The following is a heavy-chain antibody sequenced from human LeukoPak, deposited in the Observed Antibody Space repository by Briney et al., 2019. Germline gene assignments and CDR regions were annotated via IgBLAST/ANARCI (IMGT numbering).Heavy chain of an antibody. V-gene: IGHV3-21*01. CDR3: ASFGTRRYYDILTGYYNANDY. Sequence: KPGGSLRLSCAASGFTFSSYSMNWVRQAPGKGLEWVSSISSSSSYIYYADSVKGRFTISRDNAKNSLYLQMNSLRAEDTAVYYCASFGTRRYYDILTGYYNANDYWGQGTLVTVSS. CDR1: GFTFSSYS. CDR2: ISSSSSYI. D-gene: IGHD3-9*01. J-gene: IGHJ4*02.